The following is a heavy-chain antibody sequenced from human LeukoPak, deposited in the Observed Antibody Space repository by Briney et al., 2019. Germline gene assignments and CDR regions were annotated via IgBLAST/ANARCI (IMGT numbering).Heavy chain of an antibody. D-gene: IGHD2-21*02. CDR2: IYYSGST. J-gene: IGHJ4*02. CDR3: ARVFGSDYYFDY. CDR1: GGSISSYY. V-gene: IGHV4-59*01. Sequence: SETLSLTCTVSGGSISSYYWSWIRQPPGKGLEWIGYIYYSGSTNYNPSLKSRVTISVDTSKNQFSLKLSSVTATDTAVYYCARVFGSDYYFDYWAREPWSPSPQ.